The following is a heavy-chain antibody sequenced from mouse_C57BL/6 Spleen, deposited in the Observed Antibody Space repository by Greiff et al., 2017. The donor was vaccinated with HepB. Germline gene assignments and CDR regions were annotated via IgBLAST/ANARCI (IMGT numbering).Heavy chain of an antibody. J-gene: IGHJ3*01. CDR3: ARRDYDYDCFAY. CDR1: GYTFTSYW. V-gene: IGHV1-7*01. D-gene: IGHD2-4*01. CDR2: INPSSGYT. Sequence: VQRVESGAELAKPGASVKLSCKASGYTFTSYWMHWVKQRPGQGLEWIGYINPSSGYTKYNQKFKDKATLTADKSSSTAYMQLSSLTYEDSAVYYCARRDYDYDCFAYWGQGTLVTVSA.